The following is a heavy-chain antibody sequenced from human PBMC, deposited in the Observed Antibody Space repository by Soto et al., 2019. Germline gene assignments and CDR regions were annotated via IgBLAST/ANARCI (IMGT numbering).Heavy chain of an antibody. Sequence: QVHLQESGPGLVRPSKTLSLSCSVSGDSMATVGHYYNWIRHLPGQGLEWIGYIYYSGATHYSPSLRPRATISIDTSKNQFSLRLMSVTAADTALYFCARDKDLQPTVWGFWGQGIQVTVSS. CDR2: IYYSGAT. J-gene: IGHJ4*02. D-gene: IGHD7-27*01. V-gene: IGHV4-31*02. CDR1: GDSMATVGHY. CDR3: ARDKDLQPTVWGF.